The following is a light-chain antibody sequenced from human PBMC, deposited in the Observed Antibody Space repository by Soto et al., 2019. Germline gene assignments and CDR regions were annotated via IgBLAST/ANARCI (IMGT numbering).Light chain of an antibody. CDR3: QQNYRATPWT. V-gene: IGKV1-39*01. J-gene: IGKJ1*01. CDR2: AAS. CDR1: QSISRY. Sequence: DIQMTQSPSSLSASVGDRITITCRASQSISRYLNWYQHKPGKAPKLLINAASSLERGVPSRFSGGGSGTDLTLNISSLQTDDFATYYCQQNYRATPWTFGQGTKVDIK.